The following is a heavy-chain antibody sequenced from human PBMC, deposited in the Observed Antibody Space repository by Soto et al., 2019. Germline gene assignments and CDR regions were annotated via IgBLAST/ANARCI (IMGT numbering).Heavy chain of an antibody. Sequence: SETLSLTCTVSSDSISSYYWSWIRQPPGKRLEWIGYISYGGSTDYNPSLKSRVTISGDTSKNQFSLKVSSVTAADTAVYYCARGTSWQLPFDYWGQGTLVTVSS. CDR3: ARGTSWQLPFDY. CDR2: ISYGGST. D-gene: IGHD6-13*01. J-gene: IGHJ4*02. V-gene: IGHV4-59*01. CDR1: SDSISSYY.